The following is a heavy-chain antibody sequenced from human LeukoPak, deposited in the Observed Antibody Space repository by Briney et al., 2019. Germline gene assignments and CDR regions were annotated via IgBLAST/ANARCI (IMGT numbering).Heavy chain of an antibody. CDR2: IYYSGST. Sequence: KTSETLSLTCTVSGGSISTSSYSWGWIRQPPGKGLEWIGSIYYSGSTYYNPSLKSRVTISVDTSKNQFSLKVTSVTAADTAVYFCAIRDGYNLNWHFDLWGRGTLVSVSS. V-gene: IGHV4-39*01. D-gene: IGHD5-24*01. CDR3: AIRDGYNLNWHFDL. J-gene: IGHJ2*01. CDR1: GGSISTSSYS.